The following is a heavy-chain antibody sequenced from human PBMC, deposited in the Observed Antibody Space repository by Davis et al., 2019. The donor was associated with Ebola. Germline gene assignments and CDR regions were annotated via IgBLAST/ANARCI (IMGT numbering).Heavy chain of an antibody. V-gene: IGHV3-21*01. CDR3: ARDLYDFWSGYYHTYFDY. J-gene: IGHJ4*02. CDR1: GFTFSSYW. D-gene: IGHD3-3*01. Sequence: GESLKISCAASGFTFSSYWMSWVRQAPGKGLEWVSSISSSSSYIYYADSVKGRFTISRDNAKNSLYLQMNSLRAEDTAVYYCARDLYDFWSGYYHTYFDYWGQGTLVTVSS. CDR2: ISSSSSYI.